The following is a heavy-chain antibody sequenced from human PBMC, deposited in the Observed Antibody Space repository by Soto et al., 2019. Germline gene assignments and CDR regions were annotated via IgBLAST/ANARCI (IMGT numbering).Heavy chain of an antibody. D-gene: IGHD3-10*01. V-gene: IGHV1-3*01. J-gene: IGHJ4*02. Sequence: QVQLVQSGAEVKKPGASVKVSCKASGYTFTSYAMHWVRQAPGQRLEWMGWINAGNGNTKYSQKFQGRVTITRDTSASTAYMELSSLRSEDTAVYYCARARLWFGELLSYDFDYWGQGTLVTVSS. CDR3: ARARLWFGELLSYDFDY. CDR2: INAGNGNT. CDR1: GYTFTSYA.